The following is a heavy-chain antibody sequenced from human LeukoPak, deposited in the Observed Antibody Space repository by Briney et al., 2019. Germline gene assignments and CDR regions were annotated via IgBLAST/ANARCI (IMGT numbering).Heavy chain of an antibody. CDR1: GFTFSSYA. CDR2: ISYDGSNK. J-gene: IGHJ3*02. Sequence: GGSLRLSCAASGFTFSSYAMHWVRQAPGKGLEWVAVISYDGSNKYYADSVKGRFTISRDNSKNTLYLQMNSLRAEDTAVYYCAWTGIAARPGAFDIWGQGTMVTVSS. D-gene: IGHD6-6*01. V-gene: IGHV3-30-3*01. CDR3: AWTGIAARPGAFDI.